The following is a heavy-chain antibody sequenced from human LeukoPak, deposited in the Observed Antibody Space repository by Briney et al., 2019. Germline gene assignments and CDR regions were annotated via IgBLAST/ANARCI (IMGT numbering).Heavy chain of an antibody. CDR3: ARGLCSSTSCYTTDFDY. J-gene: IGHJ4*02. Sequence: GRSLRLSCAASGLTFSSYAMHWVRQAPGKGLEWVAVISYDGSNKYYADSVKGRFTISSDNSKNKMYLQMNSLRPKDTAVYDCARGLCSSTSCYTTDFDYWGQGTLVTVSS. CDR1: GLTFSSYA. D-gene: IGHD2-2*02. V-gene: IGHV3-30-3*01. CDR2: ISYDGSNK.